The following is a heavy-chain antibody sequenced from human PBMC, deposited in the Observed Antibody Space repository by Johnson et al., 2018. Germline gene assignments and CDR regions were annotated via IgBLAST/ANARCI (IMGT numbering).Heavy chain of an antibody. CDR2: INNDGSDT. Sequence: VQLVQSGGGLVQPGGSLRLSCEASGFTFNMYWMHWVRQVPGKGLVWVSRINNDGSDTIYADSVKGRFTISRDTAKNTFYLQMTSLTGEDTAVYFCARGGPNHGFDFWGQGTMVTVSS. V-gene: IGHV3-74*02. CDR1: GFTFNMYW. J-gene: IGHJ3*01. CDR3: ARGGPNHGFDF. D-gene: IGHD3-16*01.